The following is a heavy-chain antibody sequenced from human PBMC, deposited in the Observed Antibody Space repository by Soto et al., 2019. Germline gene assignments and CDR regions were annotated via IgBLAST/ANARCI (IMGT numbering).Heavy chain of an antibody. D-gene: IGHD6-6*01. CDR1: GGTFSSYA. CDR2: IIPIFGTA. J-gene: IGHJ4*02. Sequence: SVKVSCKASGGTFSSYAISWVRQAPGQGLEWMGGIIPIFGTANYAQKFQGRVTITADESTSTAYMELSSLRSEDTAVYYCASYSSSSFTTDNPFDYWGQGTLVTVSS. CDR3: ASYSSSSFTTDNPFDY. V-gene: IGHV1-69*13.